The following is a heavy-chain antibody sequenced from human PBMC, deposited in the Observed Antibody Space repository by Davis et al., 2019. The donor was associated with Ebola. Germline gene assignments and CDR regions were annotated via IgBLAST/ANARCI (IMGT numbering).Heavy chain of an antibody. CDR2: IKQDGSEK. V-gene: IGHV3-7*01. CDR1: GFTFSSYW. Sequence: GESLKISCAASGFTFSSYWMSWVCQAPGKGLEWVVNIKQDGSEKYYVDSVKGRFTISRDNAKNSLYLQMNSLRAEDTAVYYCATGGRMSVAGRVHYYYAMDDWGQGTTVTVSS. J-gene: IGHJ6*02. D-gene: IGHD6-19*01. CDR3: ATGGRMSVAGRVHYYYAMDD.